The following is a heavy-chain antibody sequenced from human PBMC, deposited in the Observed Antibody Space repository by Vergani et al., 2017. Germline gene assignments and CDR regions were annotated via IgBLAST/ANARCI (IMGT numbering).Heavy chain of an antibody. CDR2: MNPNSGNT. J-gene: IGHJ6*03. CDR1: GYTFTSYD. Sequence: QVPLVQSGAEVKKPGASVKVSCKASGYTFTSYDINWVRQATGQGLEWMGWMNPNSGNTGYAQKFQGRVTMTRNTSISTAYMELSSLRSEDTAVYYCARGSGSSWYYYYYYMDVWGKGTTVTVSS. V-gene: IGHV1-8*01. D-gene: IGHD6-13*01. CDR3: ARGSGSSWYYYYYYMDV.